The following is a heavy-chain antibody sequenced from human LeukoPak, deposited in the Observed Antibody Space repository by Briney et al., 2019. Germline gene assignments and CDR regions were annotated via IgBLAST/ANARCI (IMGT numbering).Heavy chain of an antibody. CDR2: IYTSGST. V-gene: IGHV4-4*07. CDR1: GGSISGYY. CDR3: AXXXSXXXXXYFDX. J-gene: IGHJ4*02. Sequence: SETLSLTCTVSGGSISGYYWSWIRQPAGKGLEWIGRIYTSGSTNYNPSLKSRVTMSVDTSKNQFSLKLSSVTAADTAGYYCAXXXSXXXXXYFDXXXQXTLVTVXS.